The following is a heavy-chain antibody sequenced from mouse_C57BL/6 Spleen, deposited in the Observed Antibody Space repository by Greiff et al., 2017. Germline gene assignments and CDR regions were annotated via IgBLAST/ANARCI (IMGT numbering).Heavy chain of an antibody. J-gene: IGHJ1*03. CDR1: GFTFSSYT. D-gene: IGHD1-1*01. CDR2: ISGGGGNT. V-gene: IGHV5-9*01. CDR3: ARPYGSSYWYFDV. Sequence: DVKLVESGGGLVKPGGSLKLSCAASGFTFSSYTMSWVRQTPEKRLEWVATISGGGGNTYYPDSVKGRFTISRDNAKNTLYLQMSSLRSEDTALYYCARPYGSSYWYFDVWGTGTTVTVSS.